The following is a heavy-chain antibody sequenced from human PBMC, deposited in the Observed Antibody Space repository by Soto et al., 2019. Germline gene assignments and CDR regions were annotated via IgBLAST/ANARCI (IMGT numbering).Heavy chain of an antibody. CDR2: IYWDDDK. CDR1: GFSLSSYGMG. D-gene: IGHD4-17*01. J-gene: IGHJ4*02. V-gene: IGHV2-5*02. Sequence: QITLQESGPTLVRPAQTLTLTCGFSGFSLSSYGMGVAWIRQPPGKALEWLALIYWDDDKRYSPSLKDRLAISKDTSSNQVVLTITNMDPGDTATYFCAHAGDYDLLTFDHLGPGTLVTVAS. CDR3: AHAGDYDLLTFDH.